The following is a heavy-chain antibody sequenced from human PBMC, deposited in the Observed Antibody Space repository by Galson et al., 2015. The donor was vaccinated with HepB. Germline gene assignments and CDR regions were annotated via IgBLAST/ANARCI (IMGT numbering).Heavy chain of an antibody. CDR1: GFTFSSYG. D-gene: IGHD6-19*01. V-gene: IGHV3-30*18. CDR2: ISYDGSNK. CDR3: AKEQGLVRSPFVI. J-gene: IGHJ3*02. Sequence: SLRLSCAASGFTFSSYGMHWVRQAPGKGLEWVAVISYDGSNKYYADSVKGRFTISRDNSKNTLYLQMNSLRAEDTAVYYCAKEQGLVRSPFVIWGQGTMVTVSS.